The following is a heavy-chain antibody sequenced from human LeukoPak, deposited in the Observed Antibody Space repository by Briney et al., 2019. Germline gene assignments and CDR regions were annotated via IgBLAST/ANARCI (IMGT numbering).Heavy chain of an antibody. V-gene: IGHV1-8*02. D-gene: IGHD6-13*01. Sequence: ASVKVSCKASGYTFSSNDINWVRQATGKGLEWMGWMNPNSGNTGYAQKFQGRVTFTRDTSISTAYMELSSLRSEDTAVYYCARTAGGAAAGGRDAFDIWGQGTMVTVSS. CDR1: GYTFSSND. CDR2: MNPNSGNT. CDR3: ARTAGGAAAGGRDAFDI. J-gene: IGHJ3*02.